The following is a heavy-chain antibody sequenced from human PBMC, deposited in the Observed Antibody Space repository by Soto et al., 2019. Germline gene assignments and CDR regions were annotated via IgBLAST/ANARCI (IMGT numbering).Heavy chain of an antibody. CDR2: IYHRGST. D-gene: IGHD5-18*01. CDR3: AGARGYSIEYFDY. J-gene: IGHJ4*02. V-gene: IGHV4-4*02. Sequence: PSETLSLTCTVSSGSISSENWWSWVRQPPGKGLEWIGEIYHRGSTNYNPSLMSRVIISVDNSKNQFSLKLSSVTAADTAVYYCAGARGYSIEYFDYWGQGTLVTVSS. CDR1: SGSISSENW.